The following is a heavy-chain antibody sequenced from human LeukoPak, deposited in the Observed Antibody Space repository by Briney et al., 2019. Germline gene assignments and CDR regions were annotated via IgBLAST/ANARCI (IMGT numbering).Heavy chain of an antibody. J-gene: IGHJ6*03. D-gene: IGHD3-10*01. CDR1: GGSISSYY. CDR3: ARVVGSGNCYRYYYMDV. V-gene: IGHV4-59*01. CDR2: MYYNGST. Sequence: SETLSLTCSVSGGSISSYYWSWIRQPPGKGLEWIGFMYYNGSTNYNPSLKSRVIISLDTSKNQFSLMLSSVTAADTAVYYCARVVGSGNCYRYYYMDVWGKGTTVAVSS.